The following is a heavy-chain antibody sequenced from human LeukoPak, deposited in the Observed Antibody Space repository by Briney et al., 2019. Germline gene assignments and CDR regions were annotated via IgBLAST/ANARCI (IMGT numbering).Heavy chain of an antibody. CDR2: INPSGGST. CDR3: ARGSRVLGYSSGYSQRYYFDY. CDR1: GYTFTSYY. V-gene: IGHV1-46*01. J-gene: IGHJ4*02. Sequence: ASVKVSCKASGYTFTSYYMHWVLQAPGQGLEWMGIINPSGGSTSYARKFQGRVTMTRDTSTSTVYMELSSLRSEDTAVYYCARGSRVLGYSSGYSQRYYFDYWGQGTLVTVSS. D-gene: IGHD6-19*01.